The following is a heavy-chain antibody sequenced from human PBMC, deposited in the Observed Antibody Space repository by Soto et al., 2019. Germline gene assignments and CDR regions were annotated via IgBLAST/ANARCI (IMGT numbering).Heavy chain of an antibody. CDR3: AKAASFYAPYFSYGMDV. CDR2: ISGSGGST. V-gene: IGHV3-23*01. CDR1: GFTCSSYA. Sequence: GGSLRLSCAASGFTCSSYAMSWVRQGPGKGLEWVSAISGSGGSTYYADSVKARFTISRDNSKNTLYLQMNSLSAEDTAVYYCAKAASFYAPYFSYGMDVWGQGTTLTVSS. J-gene: IGHJ6*02. D-gene: IGHD4-17*01.